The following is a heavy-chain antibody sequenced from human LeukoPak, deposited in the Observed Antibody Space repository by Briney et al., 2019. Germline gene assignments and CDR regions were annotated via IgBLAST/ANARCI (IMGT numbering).Heavy chain of an antibody. CDR3: ARDASTMVRGVIIIASYYGMDV. V-gene: IGHV3-30*03. CDR1: GFTFSSYG. D-gene: IGHD3-10*01. CDR2: ISYDGSNK. J-gene: IGHJ6*04. Sequence: GGSLRLSCAASGFTFSSYGMHWVRQAPGKGLEWVAVISYDGSNKYYADSVKGRFTISRDNSKNTLYLQMNSLRAEDTAVYYCARDASTMVRGVIIIASYYGMDVWGKGTTVTVSS.